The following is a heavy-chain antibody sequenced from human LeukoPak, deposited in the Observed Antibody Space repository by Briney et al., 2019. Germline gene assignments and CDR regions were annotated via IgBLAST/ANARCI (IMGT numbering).Heavy chain of an antibody. CDR1: GHSMTTGSYY. V-gene: IGHV4-61*10. J-gene: IGHJ6*03. D-gene: IGHD3-16*01. CDR3: ARVMITFGGVHYMDV. CDR2: IYYSGST. Sequence: SETLSLTCTVSGHSMTTGSYYWSWIRKPAGKGLEWIGYIYYSGSTNYNPSLKSRVTISVDTSKNQFSLKLSSVTAADTAVYYCARVMITFGGVHYMDVWGKGTTVTISS.